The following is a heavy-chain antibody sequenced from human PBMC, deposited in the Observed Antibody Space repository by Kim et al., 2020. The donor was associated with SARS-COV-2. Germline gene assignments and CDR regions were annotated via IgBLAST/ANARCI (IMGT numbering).Heavy chain of an antibody. V-gene: IGHV1-18*01. CDR3: AREGGFRGRWYFDY. D-gene: IGHD3-16*01. J-gene: IGHJ4*02. Sequence: AQKLQGRVTMTTDTSTSTAYMELRSLRSDDTAVYYCAREGGFRGRWYFDYWGQGTLVTVSS.